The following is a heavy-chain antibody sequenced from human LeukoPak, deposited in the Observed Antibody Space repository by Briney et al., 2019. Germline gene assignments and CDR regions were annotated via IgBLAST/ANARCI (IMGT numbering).Heavy chain of an antibody. J-gene: IGHJ4*02. D-gene: IGHD1-14*01. CDR3: ARSPRLGLGFDY. CDR1: GFTFSSYG. CDR2: ISSSGSTI. Sequence: GGSLRLSCAASGFTFSSYGMHWVRQAPGKGLEWVSYISSSGSTIYYADSVKGRFTISRDNAKNSLYLQMNSLRAEDTAVYYCARSPRLGLGFDYWGQGTLVTVSS. V-gene: IGHV3-48*03.